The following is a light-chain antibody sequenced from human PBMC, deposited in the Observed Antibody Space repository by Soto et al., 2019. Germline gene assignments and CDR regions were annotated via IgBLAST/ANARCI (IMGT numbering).Light chain of an antibody. Sequence: DIQMTQSPSTLSASVGDRVIITCRASQSISTWLAWYQQTAGKAPKLLIYKASSLQTGAPSRFSGCGSGTEFTLTISSLEPDDFATYYCQQYNYHPWTFGQGTKVDIK. CDR3: QQYNYHPWT. V-gene: IGKV1-5*03. CDR1: QSISTW. J-gene: IGKJ1*01. CDR2: KAS.